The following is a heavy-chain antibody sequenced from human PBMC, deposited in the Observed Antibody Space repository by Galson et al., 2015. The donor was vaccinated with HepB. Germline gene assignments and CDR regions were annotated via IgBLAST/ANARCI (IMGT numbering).Heavy chain of an antibody. CDR3: AKGSGWYIVHFDL. CDR1: GFTFSTHA. J-gene: IGHJ2*01. Sequence: SLRLSCAASGFTFSTHALSWVRQAPGKGLEWVSAISGSGGSTYYADSVKGRFTISRDNSKNTLYLQMNSLRAEDTAVYYCAKGSGWYIVHFDLWGRGTLVTVSS. V-gene: IGHV3-23*01. CDR2: ISGSGGST. D-gene: IGHD6-19*01.